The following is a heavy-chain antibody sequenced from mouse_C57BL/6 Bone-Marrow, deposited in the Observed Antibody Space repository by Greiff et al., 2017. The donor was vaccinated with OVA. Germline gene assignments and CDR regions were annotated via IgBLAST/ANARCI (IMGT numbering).Heavy chain of an antibody. Sequence: VKLMESGPGLVQPSQSLSITCTVSGFSLTSYGVHWVRQSPGKGLEWLGVIWSGGSTDYNAAFISRLSISKDNSKSQVFFKMNSLQADDTAIYYCARNLDDGYFYYYAMDYWGQGTSVTVSS. CDR2: IWSGGST. CDR1: GFSLTSYG. V-gene: IGHV2-2*01. J-gene: IGHJ4*01. CDR3: ARNLDDGYFYYYAMDY. D-gene: IGHD2-3*01.